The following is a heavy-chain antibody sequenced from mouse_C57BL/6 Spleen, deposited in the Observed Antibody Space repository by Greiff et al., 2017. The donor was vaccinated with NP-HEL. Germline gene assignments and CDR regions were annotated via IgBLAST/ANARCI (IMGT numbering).Heavy chain of an antibody. D-gene: IGHD1-1*01. CDR2: IWSGGST. CDR3: AKGPYYYGSSLWCFDV. V-gene: IGHV2-4*01. J-gene: IGHJ1*03. Sequence: QVQLQQSGPGLVQPSQSLSITCTVSGFSLTSYGVHWVRQPPGKGLEWLGVIWSGGSTDYNAAFISRLSISKDNSKSQVFFKMNSLQADDTAIYYCAKGPYYYGSSLWCFDVWGTGTTGTVSS. CDR1: GFSLTSYG.